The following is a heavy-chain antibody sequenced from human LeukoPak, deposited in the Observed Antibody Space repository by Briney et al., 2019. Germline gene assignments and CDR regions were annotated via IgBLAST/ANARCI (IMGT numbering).Heavy chain of an antibody. Sequence: GASVKVSCKASRYTFTDYHMHWVRQAPGQGLEWMGRINPDSGDTHYAQKFQGRVTMTRDTSISTAYMELRSLRSDDTAVYYCARSLGGSPRNWGQGTLVTVSS. CDR1: RYTFTDYH. CDR2: INPDSGDT. D-gene: IGHD1-26*01. CDR3: ARSLGGSPRN. V-gene: IGHV1-2*02. J-gene: IGHJ4*02.